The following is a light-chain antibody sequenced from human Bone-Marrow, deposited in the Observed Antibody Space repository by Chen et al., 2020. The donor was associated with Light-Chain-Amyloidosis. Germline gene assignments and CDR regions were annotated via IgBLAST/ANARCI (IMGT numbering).Light chain of an antibody. CDR1: SSDVGGDNH. J-gene: IGLJ1*01. V-gene: IGLV2-14*01. Sequence: QSALTQPASGSVSPGQSITISCTGTSSDVGGDNHVAWYQQHPDKAPKLMIYEVTNRPSWVPDRFSGSKSDNTASLTISGLQTEDEADYFCSSYTITNTLVFGSGTRVTVL. CDR3: SSYTITNTLV. CDR2: EVT.